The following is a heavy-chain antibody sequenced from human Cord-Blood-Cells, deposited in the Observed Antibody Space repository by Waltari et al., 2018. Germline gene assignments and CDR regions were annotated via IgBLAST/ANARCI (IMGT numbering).Heavy chain of an antibody. Sequence: QVQLVQSGAEVKKPGSSVKVSCKASGGTFSSYAISWVRQAPGQGLEWMGGIYPIFGTANYEQKLQGRVTITADESTSTAYMELSSLRSEDTAVYYCANHSGYCSSTSCYRGEGADYWGQGTLVTVSS. D-gene: IGHD2-2*01. J-gene: IGHJ4*02. CDR3: ANHSGYCSSTSCYRGEGADY. CDR2: IYPIFGTA. CDR1: GGTFSSYA. V-gene: IGHV1-69*01.